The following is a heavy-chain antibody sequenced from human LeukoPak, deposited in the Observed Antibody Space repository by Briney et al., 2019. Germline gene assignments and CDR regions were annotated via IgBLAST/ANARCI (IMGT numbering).Heavy chain of an antibody. D-gene: IGHD1-26*01. CDR2: ITPGNSDT. V-gene: IGHV5-51*01. Sequence: GEPLKISCKGSGYSFTTYWIGWMRQMPGKGLEWMAIITPGNSDTRYSPSLQGQVTISADKSISTAYLQWSSLKASDSAIYYCATRISGAFYWGLGTLVTVSS. J-gene: IGHJ4*02. CDR1: GYSFTTYW. CDR3: ATRISGAFY.